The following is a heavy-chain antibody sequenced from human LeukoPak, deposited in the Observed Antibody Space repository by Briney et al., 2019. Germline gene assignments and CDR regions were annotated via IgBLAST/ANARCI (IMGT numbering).Heavy chain of an antibody. D-gene: IGHD5-18*01. CDR1: GGSISSSSYY. CDR2: IYYSGST. J-gene: IGHJ4*02. Sequence: SETLSLTCTVSGGSISSSSYYWGWIRQPPGKGLEWIGSIYYSGSTYYNPSLKSRVTISVDTSKNQFSLKLSSVTAADTAVYYCARVGHSYGPFDYWGQGTLVTVSS. V-gene: IGHV4-39*07. CDR3: ARVGHSYGPFDY.